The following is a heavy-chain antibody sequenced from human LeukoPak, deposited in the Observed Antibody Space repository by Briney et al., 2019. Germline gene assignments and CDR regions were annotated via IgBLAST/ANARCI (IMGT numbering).Heavy chain of an antibody. CDR3: ARATITGTCDP. V-gene: IGHV4-61*01. Sequence: PSETLSLTCTVSGGSISSSSYYWSWIRQSPGKGLEWIGYIYFSGSSNYNPSVKSRVSISIDTSKNQLSLKLSSVTAADTAVYYCARATITGTCDPWGQGTLVTVSS. D-gene: IGHD1-7*01. CDR1: GGSISSSSYY. J-gene: IGHJ5*02. CDR2: IYFSGSS.